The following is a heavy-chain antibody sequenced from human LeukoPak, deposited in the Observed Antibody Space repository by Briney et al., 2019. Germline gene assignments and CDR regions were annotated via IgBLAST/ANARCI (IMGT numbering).Heavy chain of an antibody. CDR1: GYSFTNYW. D-gene: IGHD4-23*01. CDR2: IYPGDSDT. J-gene: IGHJ4*02. CDR3: ARRGGTSEEYDY. V-gene: IGHV5-51*01. Sequence: GESLKISCKGFGYSFTNYWNGWVRQMPGKGLEWMGIIYPGDSDTRYSPSFQGQVTISADKSISTAYLQWSTLKASDSAMYYCARRGGTSEEYDYWGQGTLVTVSS.